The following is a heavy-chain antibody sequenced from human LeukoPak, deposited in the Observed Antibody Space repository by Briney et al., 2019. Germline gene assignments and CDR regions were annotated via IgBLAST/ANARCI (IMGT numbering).Heavy chain of an antibody. D-gene: IGHD3-10*01. Sequence: GAPEKVSYKASGYTFTSYGIRWVRQAPGHGLEWMGWISAYNGNTNYSQKLHGRITMTTDTATSTAYMELRSLRSDDTAVYYCARDYTLLWFGEDENWFDPWGQGTLVTVSS. CDR3: ARDYTLLWFGEDENWFDP. CDR2: ISAYNGNT. V-gene: IGHV1-18*01. CDR1: GYTFTSYG. J-gene: IGHJ5*02.